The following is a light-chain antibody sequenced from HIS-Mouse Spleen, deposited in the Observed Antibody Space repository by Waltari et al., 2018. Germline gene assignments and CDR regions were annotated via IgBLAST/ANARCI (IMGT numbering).Light chain of an antibody. CDR1: QSVSSSY. V-gene: IGKV3-20*01. CDR3: QQYGSSPSFT. CDR2: GAS. J-gene: IGKJ4*01. Sequence: IVLTQSPGTLSLSPGERATLSCRASQSVSSSYLAWYQQKPGQAPRLLIYGASSRATGIPDRFSGSGSGTDFTLTISRLEPEDFAVYYCQQYGSSPSFTFGGGTKVEIK.